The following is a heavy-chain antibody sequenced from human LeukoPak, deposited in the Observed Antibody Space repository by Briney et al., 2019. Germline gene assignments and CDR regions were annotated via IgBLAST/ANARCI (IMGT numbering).Heavy chain of an antibody. V-gene: IGHV3-74*01. CDR3: ARGGYSGSYYRFS. Sequence: GGSLRLSCAASGFTFSDSWMHWVRQAPGKGPEWLSRTSKDGSDTVYADSARGRLTASRDNAKNTVYLKLTNLRPDDTALYYCARGGYSGSYYRFSWGRGTLVTVVS. J-gene: IGHJ4*02. CDR2: TSKDGSDT. CDR1: GFTFSDSW. D-gene: IGHD6-25*01.